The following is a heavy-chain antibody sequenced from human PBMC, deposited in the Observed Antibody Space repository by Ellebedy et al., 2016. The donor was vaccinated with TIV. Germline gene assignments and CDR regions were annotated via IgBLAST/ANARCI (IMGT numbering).Heavy chain of an antibody. Sequence: SETLSLXCTVSGGSISSGGYYWSWIRQHPGKGLEWIGYIYYSGSTNYNPSLKSRVTISVDTSKNQFSLKLSSVTAADTAVYYCARLNGNIMNNKQRDRSWFDPWGQGTLVTVSS. J-gene: IGHJ5*02. V-gene: IGHV4-61*08. D-gene: IGHD1-1*01. CDR3: ARLNGNIMNNKQRDRSWFDP. CDR2: IYYSGST. CDR1: GGSISSGGYY.